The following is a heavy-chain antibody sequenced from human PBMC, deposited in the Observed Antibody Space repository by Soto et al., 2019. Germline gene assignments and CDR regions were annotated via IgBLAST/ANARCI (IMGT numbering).Heavy chain of an antibody. CDR1: GFTFSSYG. V-gene: IGHV3-33*08. CDR3: ATEDGSESYNYYFDY. Sequence: GGSLRLSCATSGFTFSSYGMHWVRQTPGKGLEWVAVIWYDGSNKYYANSVKGRFTISRDNSKNTLYLQMNSLRAEDTSVYYCATEDGSESYNYYFDYWGQGTLVTVFS. CDR2: IWYDGSNK. D-gene: IGHD3-10*01. J-gene: IGHJ4*02.